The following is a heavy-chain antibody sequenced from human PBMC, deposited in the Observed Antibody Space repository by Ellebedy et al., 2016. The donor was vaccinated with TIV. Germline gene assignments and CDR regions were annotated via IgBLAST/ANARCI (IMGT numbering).Heavy chain of an antibody. V-gene: IGHV1-18*04. J-gene: IGHJ3*02. CDR3: ARVWRGTWIQRWPSTLYDAFDI. CDR1: GYTFTSYG. D-gene: IGHD5-18*01. Sequence: ASVKVSCXASGYTFTSYGISWVRQAPGQGLEWMGWISAYNGNTNYAQKLQGRVTMTTDTSTSTAYMELRSLRSDDTAVYYCARVWRGTWIQRWPSTLYDAFDIWGQGTMVTVSS. CDR2: ISAYNGNT.